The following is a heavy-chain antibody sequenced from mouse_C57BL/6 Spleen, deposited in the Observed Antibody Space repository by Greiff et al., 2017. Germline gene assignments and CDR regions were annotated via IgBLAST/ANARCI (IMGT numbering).Heavy chain of an antibody. D-gene: IGHD1-1*01. CDR2: IDPSDSYT. CDR1: GYTFTSYW. J-gene: IGHJ3*01. CDR3: ARSGDYYGSSYSFAY. V-gene: IGHV1-69*01. Sequence: VQLQQPGAELVMPGASVKLSCKASGYTFTSYWMHWVKQRPGQGLEWIGEIDPSDSYTNYNQKFKGKSTLTVDKSSSTAYMQLSSLTSEDSAVXYCARSGDYYGSSYSFAYWGQGTLVTVSA.